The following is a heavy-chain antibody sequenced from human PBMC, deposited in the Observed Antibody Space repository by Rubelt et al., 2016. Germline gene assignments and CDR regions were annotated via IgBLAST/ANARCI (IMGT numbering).Heavy chain of an antibody. CDR3: ARGRGARSYGKYYFDY. Sequence: QLQLQESGPGLVKPSETLSLTCTVSGGSISSSSYYWGWLRQPPGKVLEWIGEINHSGSTNYNPSLMSRVTISVDTSNNQFSLKLMSVTAADTAVYYCARGRGARSYGKYYFDYWSQGTLVTVSS. J-gene: IGHJ4*02. CDR1: GGSISSSSYY. CDR2: INHSGST. V-gene: IGHV4-39*07. D-gene: IGHD5-18*01.